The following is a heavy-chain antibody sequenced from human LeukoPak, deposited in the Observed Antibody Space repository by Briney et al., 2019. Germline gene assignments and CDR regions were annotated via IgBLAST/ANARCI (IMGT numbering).Heavy chain of an antibody. CDR1: GFTFSNFW. CDR3: TRWTDWYFDL. CDR2: IKEDGSDK. J-gene: IGHJ2*01. Sequence: GGSLRLSCAASGFTFSNFWMSWVRQAPGKGLEWVAHIKEDGSDKNYVDSVKGRFTISRDNAQKSLYLQMIRLRVEDTAGYSCTRWTDWYFDLCGRGTLVTVSS. D-gene: IGHD3/OR15-3a*01. V-gene: IGHV3-7*01.